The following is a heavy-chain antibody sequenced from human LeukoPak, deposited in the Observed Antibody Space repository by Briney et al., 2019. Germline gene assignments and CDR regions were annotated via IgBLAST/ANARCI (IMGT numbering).Heavy chain of an antibody. CDR1: GFTFSSYA. CDR3: ARGEGEPTTGTYFDY. V-gene: IGHV3-23*01. CDR2: ISGSGGST. D-gene: IGHD1-1*01. J-gene: IGHJ4*02. Sequence: GGSLRLSCAASGFTFSSYAMSWVRQAPGKGLEWVSAISGSGGSTYYADSVKGRFTISRDNSKNTLYLQMNSLRAEDTAVYHCARGEGEPTTGTYFDYWGQGTLVTVSS.